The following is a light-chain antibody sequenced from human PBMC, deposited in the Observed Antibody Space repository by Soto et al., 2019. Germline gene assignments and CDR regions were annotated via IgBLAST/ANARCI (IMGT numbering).Light chain of an antibody. CDR1: QSISTW. J-gene: IGKJ2*01. V-gene: IGKV1-5*01. Sequence: DIQMTQSPSTLSASVGDRVTITCRASQSISTWLARYHQKPGKAPKLLISGASSLESGVPSRFSGSGSGTEFSLAISSLQPDDFATYDCQQYNYYPYTFGEGTKLEIK. CDR3: QQYNYYPYT. CDR2: GAS.